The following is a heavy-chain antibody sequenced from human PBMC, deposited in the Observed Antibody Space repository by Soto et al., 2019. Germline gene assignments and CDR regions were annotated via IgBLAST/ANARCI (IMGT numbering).Heavy chain of an antibody. CDR3: VRATPYVGFDS. V-gene: IGHV3-72*01. J-gene: IGHJ4*02. CDR2: TRNKSIVYST. D-gene: IGHD3-16*01. Sequence: GGSLRLSCAVSGFTFSDHYMDWIRQIPGSGLEWNVRTRNKSIVYSTEYAASVRGRFTVLIDDSRSSLNLQMDSLRVEDTAVYYCVRATPYVGFDSWGQGALVTVSS. CDR1: GFTFSDHY.